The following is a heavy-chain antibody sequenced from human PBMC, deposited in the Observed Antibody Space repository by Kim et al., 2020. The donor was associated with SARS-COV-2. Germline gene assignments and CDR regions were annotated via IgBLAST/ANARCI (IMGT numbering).Heavy chain of an antibody. Sequence: GGSLRLSCAASGFSFSSYGMSWVRQAPGKGLEWVSAISGSGGSTYYADSVKGRFTISRDNSKNTLYLQMSSLRVEDTAVYYCAKVDTAMAPYNWLEPWGQGTLVTVSS. CDR1: GFSFSSYG. CDR2: ISGSGGST. CDR3: AKVDTAMAPYNWLEP. V-gene: IGHV3-23*01. D-gene: IGHD5-18*01. J-gene: IGHJ5*02.